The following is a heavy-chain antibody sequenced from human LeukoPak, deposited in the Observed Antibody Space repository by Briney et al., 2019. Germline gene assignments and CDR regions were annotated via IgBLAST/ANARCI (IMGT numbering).Heavy chain of an antibody. J-gene: IGHJ4*02. CDR1: GYSFTIYW. Sequence: GESLKISCQASGYSFTIYWITWVRQMPGKGLEWMGVIYPGDSDTRYSPSFQGQVTISADKPISTAYLQWSSLKASDTAMYYCARQSGYNKFDSWGQGTLVTVSS. D-gene: IGHD5-24*01. CDR2: IYPGDSDT. V-gene: IGHV5-51*01. CDR3: ARQSGYNKFDS.